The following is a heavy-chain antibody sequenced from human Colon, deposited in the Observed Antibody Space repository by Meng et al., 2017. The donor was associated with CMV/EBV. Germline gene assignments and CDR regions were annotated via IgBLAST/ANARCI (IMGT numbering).Heavy chain of an antibody. D-gene: IGHD3-10*02. CDR1: GFTFSNYW. J-gene: IGHJ3*02. CDR3: ARGSGPLFPGAFDI. Sequence: GESLKISCAASGFTFSNYWMSWVRQAPGMGLEWVANIKQDGSAMYYVNSVKGRFTISRDNAKNSLYLQMNSLRGDDTAVYYCARGSGPLFPGAFDIWGQGTMVTVSS. V-gene: IGHV3-7*03. CDR2: IKQDGSAM.